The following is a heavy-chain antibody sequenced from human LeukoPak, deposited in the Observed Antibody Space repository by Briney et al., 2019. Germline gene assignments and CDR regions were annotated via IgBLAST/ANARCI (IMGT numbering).Heavy chain of an antibody. Sequence: SETLSLTCAVYGGSFSGYYWSWIRQPPEKGLEWIGEINHSGSTNYNPSLKSRVTISVDTSKNQFSLKLSSVTAADTAVYYCARGERSLVAAQFDLWGRGTLVTVSS. CDR2: INHSGST. V-gene: IGHV4-34*01. CDR3: ARGERSLVAAQFDL. D-gene: IGHD2-15*01. CDR1: GGSFSGYY. J-gene: IGHJ2*01.